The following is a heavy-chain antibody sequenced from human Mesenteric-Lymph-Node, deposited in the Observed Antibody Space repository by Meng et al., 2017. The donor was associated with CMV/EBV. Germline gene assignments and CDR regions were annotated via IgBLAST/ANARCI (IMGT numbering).Heavy chain of an antibody. CDR1: GGSISNNNYF. CDR3: AREPRAGLAAPISRYGMDV. CDR2: VFYSGST. J-gene: IGHJ6*02. Sequence: GSLRLSCTVSGGSISNNNYFWGWIRQPPGKGLEWIGSVFYSGSTYYNPSLKSRVTISVDTSKNQFSLKLSSVTAADTAVYYCAREPRAGLAAPISRYGMDVWGQGTTVTVSS. V-gene: IGHV4-39*07. D-gene: IGHD6-13*01.